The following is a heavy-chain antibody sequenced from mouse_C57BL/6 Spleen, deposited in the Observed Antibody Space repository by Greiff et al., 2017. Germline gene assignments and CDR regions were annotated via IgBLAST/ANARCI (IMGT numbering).Heavy chain of an antibody. D-gene: IGHD4-1*01. Sequence: EVQLVESEGGLVQPGSSMKLSCTASGFTFSDYYMACVSQVPENGLEWVAHINYDGSSTYYLDSLNSSFIIARENEKNILSLKRSSLKYEDTATYYCARGPNWEGDYFDDWGQGTTLTVSS. CDR1: GFTFSDYY. V-gene: IGHV5-16*01. CDR2: INYDGSST. J-gene: IGHJ2*01. CDR3: ARGPNWEGDYFDD.